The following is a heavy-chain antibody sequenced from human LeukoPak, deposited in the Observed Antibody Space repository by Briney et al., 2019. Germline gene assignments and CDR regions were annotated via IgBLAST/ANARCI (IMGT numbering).Heavy chain of an antibody. D-gene: IGHD3-10*01. CDR2: IYYSGST. CDR3: ARVPITMVRGAFDY. Sequence: SGTLSLTCTVSGGSISSSSYYWGWIRQPPGKGLEWIGSIYYSGSTYYNPSLKSRVTTSVDTSKNQFSLKLSSVTAADTAVYYCARVPITMVRGAFDYWGQGTLVTVSS. J-gene: IGHJ4*02. V-gene: IGHV4-39*07. CDR1: GGSISSSSYY.